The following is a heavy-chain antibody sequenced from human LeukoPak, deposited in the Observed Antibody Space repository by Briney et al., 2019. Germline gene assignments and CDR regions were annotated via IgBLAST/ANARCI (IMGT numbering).Heavy chain of an antibody. CDR2: ISGSSDTT. CDR1: GFTFSSYW. J-gene: IGHJ4*02. Sequence: PGGSLRLSCAASGFTFSSYWMHWVRHTPGKGLEWVSVISGSSDTTYYADSVKGRFIISRDNSKNTLYLQMNSLRAEDTAVYYCAKRIGGVNSFDHWGQGTLVTVSS. D-gene: IGHD3-16*01. V-gene: IGHV3-23*01. CDR3: AKRIGGVNSFDH.